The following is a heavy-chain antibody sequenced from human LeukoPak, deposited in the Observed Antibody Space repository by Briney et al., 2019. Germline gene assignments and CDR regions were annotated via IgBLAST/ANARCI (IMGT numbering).Heavy chain of an antibody. CDR1: GGSISSSSYY. V-gene: IGHV4-39*01. CDR2: MYYSGNT. Sequence: SETLSLTCTVSGGSISSSSYYWGWIRQPPGKGLEWIGSMYYSGNTYYNPSLKSRVTISVDTSKNQFSLRLISVTAADTAVYYCARRLTPLAAAIPNSPRRPYYFDYWGQGILVTVSS. J-gene: IGHJ4*02. CDR3: ARRLTPLAAAIPNSPRRPYYFDY. D-gene: IGHD6-13*01.